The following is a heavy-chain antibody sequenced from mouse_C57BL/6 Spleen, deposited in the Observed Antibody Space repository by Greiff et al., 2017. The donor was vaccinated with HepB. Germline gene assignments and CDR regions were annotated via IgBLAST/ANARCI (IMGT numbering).Heavy chain of an antibody. J-gene: IGHJ2*01. CDR3: ARRLYYFDY. CDR1: GFTFSDYG. Sequence: EVQLVESGGGLVKPGGSLKLSCAASGFTFSDYGMHCVRQAPEKGLEWVAYISSGSSTIYYADTVKGRFTISRDNAKNTLFLQMTSLRSEDTAMYYCARRLYYFDYWGQGTTLTVSS. V-gene: IGHV5-17*01. CDR2: ISSGSSTI.